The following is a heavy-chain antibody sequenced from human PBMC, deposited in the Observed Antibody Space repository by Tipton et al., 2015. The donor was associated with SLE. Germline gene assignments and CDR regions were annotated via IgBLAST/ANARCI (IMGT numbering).Heavy chain of an antibody. CDR2: FYYSGST. D-gene: IGHD2-15*01. J-gene: IGHJ6*03. CDR1: GGSISSHSSF. CDR3: VKSVVVVSPRDYYYYMDV. Sequence: GLVKPSETLSLTCTVSGGSISSHSSFWGWVRQPPGKGLEWIGIFYYSGSTYSNPSLRSRVTMSVDMSKNQFSLRLSSVTAADTGVYYCVKSVVVVSPRDYYYYMDVWGKGTTVTVSS. V-gene: IGHV4-39*07.